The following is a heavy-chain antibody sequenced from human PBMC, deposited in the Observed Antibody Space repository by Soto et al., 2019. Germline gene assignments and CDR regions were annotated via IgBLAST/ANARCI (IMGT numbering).Heavy chain of an antibody. CDR1: GFTFRSFT. Sequence: GSLRLSCAASGFTFRSFTMNWVRQAPGKGLEWVSTISSNSAYIYYTDALRGRFTISRDNAKNSLHLQMNSLRAEDTAVYYCTRDASRDSSARGWFDPWGPGTLVTVPQ. CDR3: TRDASRDSSARGWFDP. V-gene: IGHV3-21*01. D-gene: IGHD6-13*01. CDR2: ISSNSAYI. J-gene: IGHJ5*02.